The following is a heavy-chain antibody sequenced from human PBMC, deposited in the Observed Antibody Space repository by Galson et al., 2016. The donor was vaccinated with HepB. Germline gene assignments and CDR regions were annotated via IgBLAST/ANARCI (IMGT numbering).Heavy chain of an antibody. CDR1: GFTFSRYE. CDR3: AREPVRLDDLLTGPPKNPDY. J-gene: IGHJ4*02. Sequence: SLRLSCAASGFTFSRYEMNWVRQAPGKGLEWVSYISSSGTTIYCADSVKGRFTISRDNAKNSLYLQMNSLRAEDTAVYYCAREPVRLDDLLTGPPKNPDYWGQGTLATVSS. V-gene: IGHV3-48*03. D-gene: IGHD3-9*01. CDR2: ISSSGTTI.